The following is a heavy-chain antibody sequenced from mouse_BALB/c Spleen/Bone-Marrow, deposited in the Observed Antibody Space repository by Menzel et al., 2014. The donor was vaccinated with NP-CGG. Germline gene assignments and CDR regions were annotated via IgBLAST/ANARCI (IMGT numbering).Heavy chain of an antibody. CDR1: GYSFTSYW. Sequence: EVQLVESGTVLARPGASVKMSCKASGYSFTSYWMYWIKQRPGQGLGWIGAIYPGNSGTSYNQNFKGKAKLTAVTSASTAYMELSSLTNEDSAVYYCTRSITTAVEFDYWGQGTSLTVSS. J-gene: IGHJ2*03. CDR3: TRSITTAVEFDY. D-gene: IGHD1-1*01. V-gene: IGHV1-5*01. CDR2: IYPGNSGT.